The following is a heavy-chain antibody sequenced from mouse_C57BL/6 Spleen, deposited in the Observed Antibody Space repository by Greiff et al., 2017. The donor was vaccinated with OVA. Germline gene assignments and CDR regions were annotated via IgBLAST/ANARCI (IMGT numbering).Heavy chain of an antibody. V-gene: IGHV5-9*01. CDR1: GFTFSSYT. J-gene: IGHJ3*01. CDR2: ISGGGGNT. CDR3: ARHGGSWFAY. Sequence: EVQRVESGGGLVKPGGSLKLSCAASGFTFSSYTMSWVRQTPEKRLEWVATISGGGGNTYYPDSVKGRFTISRDNAKNTLYLQMSSLRSEDTALYYCARHGGSWFAYWGQGTLVTVSA.